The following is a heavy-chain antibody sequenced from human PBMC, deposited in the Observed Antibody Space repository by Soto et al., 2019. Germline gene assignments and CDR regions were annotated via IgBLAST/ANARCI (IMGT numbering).Heavy chain of an antibody. Sequence: EVQLLESGGGLVQPGGSLRLSCAASGFTFSSYAMSWVRQAPGKGLEWVSAISGSGGSTYYADSVKCRFTISKDKSKNTLYLQMDSLSAEDTAVYYCAKDLVCLTGDLNLLWGQGTLVTVAS. J-gene: IGHJ4*02. D-gene: IGHD7-27*01. CDR2: ISGSGGST. CDR3: AKDLVCLTGDLNLL. V-gene: IGHV3-23*01. CDR1: GFTFSSYA.